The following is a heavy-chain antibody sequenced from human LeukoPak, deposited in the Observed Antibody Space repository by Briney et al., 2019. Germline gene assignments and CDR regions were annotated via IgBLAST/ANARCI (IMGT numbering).Heavy chain of an antibody. V-gene: IGHV4-4*07. D-gene: IGHD6-6*01. Sequence: SETLSLTCTVSGGSISGYYWSWIRQPAGKGLEWIGRIYTSGSTNYNPSLKSRVTMSVDTSKNQFSLKLSSVTAADTAVYYCTRDGSSRSLATWGQGTLVTVSS. CDR3: TRDGSSRSLAT. J-gene: IGHJ5*02. CDR2: IYTSGST. CDR1: GGSISGYY.